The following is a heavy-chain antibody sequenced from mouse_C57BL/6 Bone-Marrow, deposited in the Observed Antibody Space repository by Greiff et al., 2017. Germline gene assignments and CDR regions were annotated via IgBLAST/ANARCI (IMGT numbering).Heavy chain of an antibody. J-gene: IGHJ4*01. CDR1: GYTFTSYW. D-gene: IGHD2-12*01. CDR2: IYPSDSET. Sequence: QVQLQQPGAELVRPGSSVKLSCKASGYTFTSYWMDWVKQRPGQGLEWIGNIYPSDSETHYNQKFKDKATLTVDKSSSTAYMQLSSLTSEDSAVYYCERYEGSAMDYWGQGTSVTVSA. V-gene: IGHV1-61*01. CDR3: ERYEGSAMDY.